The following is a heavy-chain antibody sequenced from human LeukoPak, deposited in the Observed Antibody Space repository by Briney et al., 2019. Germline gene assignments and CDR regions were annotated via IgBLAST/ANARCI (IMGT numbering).Heavy chain of an antibody. V-gene: IGHV3-30*04. CDR3: ARDNGYSYGYGDY. D-gene: IGHD5-18*01. CDR2: ISYDGSNK. Sequence: GGSLRLSCAASGFTFSSHAMHWVRQAPGKGLEWVAVISYDGSNKYYADSVKGRFTISRDNSKNTLYLQMNSLRAEDTAVYYCARDNGYSYGYGDYWGQGTLVTVSS. CDR1: GFTFSSHA. J-gene: IGHJ4*02.